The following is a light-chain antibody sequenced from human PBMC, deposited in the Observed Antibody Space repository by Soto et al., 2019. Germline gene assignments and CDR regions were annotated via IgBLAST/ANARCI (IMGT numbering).Light chain of an antibody. CDR1: QSLNSN. Sequence: IVLTPSPGTRSLSPGERSTLSCSASQSLNSNYLAWYQQKPCQAPRLLIYSASRRATGFPARFSGSGSGTDFTLTISSLQSEDFAVYYCQQYNNWPWTFGQGTKVDIK. CDR3: QQYNNWPWT. J-gene: IGKJ1*01. V-gene: IGKV3-15*01. CDR2: SAS.